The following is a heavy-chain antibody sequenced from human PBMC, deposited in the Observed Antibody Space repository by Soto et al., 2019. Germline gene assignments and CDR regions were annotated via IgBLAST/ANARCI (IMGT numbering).Heavy chain of an antibody. CDR2: IYHSGST. D-gene: IGHD3-9*01. J-gene: IGHJ4*02. CDR3: ARGSLTGYYFDS. Sequence: QLQLQESGSGLVKPSQTLSLSCAVSGGSISSGGYSWNWIRQAPGKGLEWIGYIYHSGSTYYNPSLKSRVTISVDKSNNPFSLKLTSVTDAGTAVYFCARGSLTGYYFDSWGQGALVTVSS. CDR1: GGSISSGGYS. V-gene: IGHV4-30-2*01.